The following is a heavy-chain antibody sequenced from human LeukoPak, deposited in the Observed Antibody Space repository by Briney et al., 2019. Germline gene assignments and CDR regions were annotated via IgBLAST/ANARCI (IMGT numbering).Heavy chain of an antibody. CDR3: AKGHAIQAHCGGDCYSSGAFDI. V-gene: IGHV3-23*01. CDR1: GFTVSSSY. J-gene: IGHJ3*02. D-gene: IGHD2-21*02. Sequence: GGSLRLSCAASGFTVSSSYMSWVRQAPGKGLEWVSAVSALGGNDYSRHYADSVKGRFTISRDNSKNTLYLQMNSLRAEDTAVYYCAKGHAIQAHCGGDCYSSGAFDIWGQGTMVTVSS. CDR2: VSALGGNDYSR.